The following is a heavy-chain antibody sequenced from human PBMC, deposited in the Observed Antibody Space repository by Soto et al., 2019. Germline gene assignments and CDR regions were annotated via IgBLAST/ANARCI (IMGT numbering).Heavy chain of an antibody. D-gene: IGHD2-2*02. CDR2: IWYDGSNK. V-gene: IGHV3-33*01. CDR3: ARELGYCSSTSCYKGYYGMDV. CDR1: GFTFSSYG. Sequence: GGSLRLSCAASGFTFSSYGMHWVRQAPGKGLGWVAVIWYDGSNKYYADSVKGRFIISRDNSKNTLYLQMNSLRAEDTAVYYCARELGYCSSTSCYKGYYGMDVWGPGITVTVSS. J-gene: IGHJ6*02.